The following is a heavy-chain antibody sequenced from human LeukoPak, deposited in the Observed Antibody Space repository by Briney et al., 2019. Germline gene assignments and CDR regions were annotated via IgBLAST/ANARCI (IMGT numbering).Heavy chain of an antibody. J-gene: IGHJ5*01. CDR2: LNQDGSDK. CDR3: ARDAYDDGSES. Sequence: PGGSLRLSCAASGFHFSSFWMTWARQTPGKGLEWVANLNQDGSDKKYGDSVKGRFTISRDNAKNSLFLQMNNLRVEDTGLYYCARDAYDDGSESWGQGTLVTVSS. V-gene: IGHV3-7*01. CDR1: GFHFSSFW. D-gene: IGHD3-3*01.